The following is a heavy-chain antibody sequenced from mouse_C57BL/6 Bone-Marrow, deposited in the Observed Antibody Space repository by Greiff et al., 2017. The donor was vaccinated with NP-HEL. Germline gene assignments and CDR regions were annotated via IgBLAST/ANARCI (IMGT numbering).Heavy chain of an antibody. CDR2: INPYNGGT. V-gene: IGHV1-19*01. Sequence: VQLQQSGPVLVKPGASVKMSCKASGYTFTDYYMNWVKHSHGKSLEWIGVINPYNGGTSYNQKFKGKATLTVDKSSSTAYLELNSLTSEDTAVYYCAYSTTVVGDYWGQGTTLTVSS. J-gene: IGHJ2*01. CDR3: AYSTTVVGDY. CDR1: GYTFTDYY. D-gene: IGHD1-1*01.